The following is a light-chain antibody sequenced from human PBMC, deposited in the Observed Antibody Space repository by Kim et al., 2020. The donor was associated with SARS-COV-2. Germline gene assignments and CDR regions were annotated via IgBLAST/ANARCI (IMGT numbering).Light chain of an antibody. Sequence: GQSLTSSCTGTSSDVSGYNYVSWYQRHPGKAPKLMIYDVSKRPSGVSNRFSGSKSGNTASLTISGLQAEDEADYYCSSYTSSSTYVFGTGTKVTVL. CDR3: SSYTSSSTYV. V-gene: IGLV2-14*04. J-gene: IGLJ1*01. CDR2: DVS. CDR1: SSDVSGYNY.